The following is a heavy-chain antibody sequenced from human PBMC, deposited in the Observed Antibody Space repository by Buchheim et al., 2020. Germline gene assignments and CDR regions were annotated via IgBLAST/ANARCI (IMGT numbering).Heavy chain of an antibody. V-gene: IGHV3-23*01. CDR3: AKASPGGDIVVVPAAGEESWFDP. J-gene: IGHJ5*02. D-gene: IGHD2-2*01. CDR1: GFTFSSYA. Sequence: EVQLLESGGGLVQPGGSLRLSCAASGFTFSSYAMSWVRQAPGKGLEWVSAISGSGGSTYYADSVKGRFTISRDTSKNTLYLQMNSLRTEDTAVYYCAKASPGGDIVVVPAAGEESWFDPWGQGTL. CDR2: ISGSGGST.